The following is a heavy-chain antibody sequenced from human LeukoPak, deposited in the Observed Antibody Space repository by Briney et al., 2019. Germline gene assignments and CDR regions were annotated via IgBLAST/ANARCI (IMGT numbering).Heavy chain of an antibody. D-gene: IGHD1-26*01. J-gene: IGHJ4*02. Sequence: AGGSLRLSCAASGFIFSSCAMTWVRQAPGKGLEWVSSISDSGRSTYYADSVKGRFTISRDNSKNTPYLQMNSLRAEDTAVYYCAKRWSYLVSWGQGTLVTVSS. CDR3: AKRWSYLVS. CDR1: GFIFSSCA. CDR2: ISDSGRST. V-gene: IGHV3-23*01.